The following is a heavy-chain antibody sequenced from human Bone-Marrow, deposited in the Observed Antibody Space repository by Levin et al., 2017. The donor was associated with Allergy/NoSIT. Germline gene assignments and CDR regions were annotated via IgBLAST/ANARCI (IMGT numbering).Heavy chain of an antibody. CDR2: IDPRDSET. J-gene: IGHJ4*02. D-gene: IGHD1-26*01. Sequence: GASVKVSCKGSGYNFTNYWIGWVRQMPGKGLQLMGIIDPRDSETRYSPSFQGQVTISVDKSICTAYLQWSSLKTSDTAMYFCARHRGRYFDYWGQGNLLTVSS. CDR1: GYNFTNYW. V-gene: IGHV5-51*01. CDR3: ARHRGRYFDY.